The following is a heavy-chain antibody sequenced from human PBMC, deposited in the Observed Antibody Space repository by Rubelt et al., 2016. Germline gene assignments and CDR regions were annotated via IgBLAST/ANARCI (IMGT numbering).Heavy chain of an antibody. J-gene: IGHJ4*02. D-gene: IGHD1-26*01. CDR1: GGSISSYY. Sequence: QVQLQESGPGLVKPSETLSLTCTVSGGSISSYYWSWIRQHPGKGLEWIGYIYYSGSTYYNPSLKSRVTISVDTSKNQFSLKLSSVTAADTAVYYCARDGVGATYFDYWGQGTLVTVSS. CDR3: ARDGVGATYFDY. V-gene: IGHV4-59*06. CDR2: IYYSGST.